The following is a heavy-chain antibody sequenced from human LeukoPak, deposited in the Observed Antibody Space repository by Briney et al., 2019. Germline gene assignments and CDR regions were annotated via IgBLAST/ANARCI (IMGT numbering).Heavy chain of an antibody. J-gene: IGHJ4*02. CDR1: GFTFSITY. CDR3: AKLRSGWVVAASDY. Sequence: PGGSLRLSCAASGFTFSITYMAWVRQAPGKGLEWVSVISGSGDTTYYADSVKGRFTISRDSSKNTLYLQMNSLRAEDTAVYYCAKLRSGWVVAASDYWGQGTLVTVSS. V-gene: IGHV3-23*01. D-gene: IGHD2-15*01. CDR2: ISGSGDTT.